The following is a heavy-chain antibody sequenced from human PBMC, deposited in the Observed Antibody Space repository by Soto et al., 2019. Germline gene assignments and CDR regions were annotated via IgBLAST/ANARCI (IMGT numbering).Heavy chain of an antibody. CDR1: GFTVSSNY. Sequence: GGSLRLSCAASGFTVSSNYMSWVRQAPGKGLEWVSVIYSGGSTYYADSVKGRFTISRDNSKNTLYLQMTSLRTEDTALYYCAKLDEGGLQYAYYAMDVWGQGTTVTVSS. CDR2: IYSGGST. D-gene: IGHD2-15*01. V-gene: IGHV3-53*05. J-gene: IGHJ6*02. CDR3: AKLDEGGLQYAYYAMDV.